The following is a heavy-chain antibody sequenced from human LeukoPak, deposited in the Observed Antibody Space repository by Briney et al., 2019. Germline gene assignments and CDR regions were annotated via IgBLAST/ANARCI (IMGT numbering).Heavy chain of an antibody. CDR3: ARGRGFCSSTSCYNCFDP. D-gene: IGHD2-2*01. Sequence: ASVKVSCKASGYTFTSYDINWVRQATGQGLEWMGWMNPNSGNTGYAQKFQGRVTMTRNTSISTAYMELSSLRSEDTAVYYCARGRGFCSSTSCYNCFDPWGQGTLVTVSS. CDR1: GYTFTSYD. J-gene: IGHJ5*02. CDR2: MNPNSGNT. V-gene: IGHV1-8*01.